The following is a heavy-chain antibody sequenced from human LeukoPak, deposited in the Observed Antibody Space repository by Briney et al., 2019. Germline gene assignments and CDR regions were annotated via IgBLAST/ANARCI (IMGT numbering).Heavy chain of an antibody. CDR2: IKEDGSEK. V-gene: IGHV3-7*01. D-gene: IGHD3-16*02. CDR1: GFIFRNYW. J-gene: IGHJ5*02. Sequence: HPGGSLRLSCAASGFIFRNYWMSWVRQAPGKGLEWVANIKEDGSEKYYVESVKGRFTISRDNAKNSLYLQMSSLRAEDTAVYYCARGVIIRGRLDPWGQGNLVTVSS. CDR3: ARGVIIRGRLDP.